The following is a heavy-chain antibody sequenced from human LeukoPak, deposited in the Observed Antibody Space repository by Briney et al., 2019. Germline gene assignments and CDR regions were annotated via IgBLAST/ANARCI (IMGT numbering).Heavy chain of an antibody. CDR3: AKTARTFAS. Sequence: PSETLSLTCTVSGHSIWSFYWSWIRQAPGKGLECIGFIYINGDTSYNPSLKGRAPLSLDTSKNQFSLRLTSVTAADTAVYYCAKTARTFASWGPGTLVTVSS. CDR1: GHSIWSFY. D-gene: IGHD1-7*01. J-gene: IGHJ5*02. CDR2: IYINGDT. V-gene: IGHV4-4*09.